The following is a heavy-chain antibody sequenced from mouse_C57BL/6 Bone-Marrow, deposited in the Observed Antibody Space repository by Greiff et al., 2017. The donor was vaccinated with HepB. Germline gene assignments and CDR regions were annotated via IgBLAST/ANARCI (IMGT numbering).Heavy chain of an antibody. Sequence: VQLQQSGPGLVQPSQSLSITCTVSGFSLTSYGVHWVRQSPGKGLEWLGVLWSGGSTDYNAAFISRLSISKDNSKSQVFFKMNSLQADDTAIYYCARTSFAYWGQGTLVTVSA. J-gene: IGHJ3*01. CDR2: LWSGGST. CDR3: ARTSFAY. CDR1: GFSLTSYG. V-gene: IGHV2-2*01.